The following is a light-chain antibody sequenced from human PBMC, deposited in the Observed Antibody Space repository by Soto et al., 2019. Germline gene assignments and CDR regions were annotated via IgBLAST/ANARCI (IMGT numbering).Light chain of an antibody. CDR2: EVS. Sequence: QSVLTQPASVSGSSGQSITISCTGTTGDIINYNYVSWYQQYPGKAPKLMIFEVSNRPSGVSNRFSGSISDNTASLTISGLQPEDEADYYCSSYTSGSTLDYVFGNGTKVTVL. J-gene: IGLJ1*01. V-gene: IGLV2-14*01. CDR3: SSYTSGSTLDYV. CDR1: TGDIINYNY.